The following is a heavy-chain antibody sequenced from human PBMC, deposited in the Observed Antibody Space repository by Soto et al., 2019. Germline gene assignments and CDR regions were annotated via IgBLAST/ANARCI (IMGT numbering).Heavy chain of an antibody. Sequence: GGSLRLTCAASGFTFSSYSMNWVRQAPGKGLEWVSSISSSSSYIYYADSVKGRFTIPRDNAKNSLNRQMNSLRAEDKAVYYCARVHLGELSFFDYWGQGHLVTVYS. CDR2: ISSSSSYI. J-gene: IGHJ4*02. CDR3: ARVHLGELSFFDY. D-gene: IGHD3-16*02. CDR1: GFTFSSYS. V-gene: IGHV3-21*01.